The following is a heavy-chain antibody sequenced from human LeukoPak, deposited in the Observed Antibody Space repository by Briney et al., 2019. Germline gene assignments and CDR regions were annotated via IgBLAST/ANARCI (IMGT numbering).Heavy chain of an antibody. Sequence: GGSLRLSCAASGFTFSSYAMRWVRQTPGKGLECISCISVSGSSTNYADSMKGRFTISRDNSKHTLYLQMNSLRAEDTAVYYCAKVVVRGVTVTPIDYWGQGTLVTVSS. CDR2: ISVSGSST. J-gene: IGHJ4*02. V-gene: IGHV3-23*01. D-gene: IGHD2-2*01. CDR1: GFTFSSYA. CDR3: AKVVVRGVTVTPIDY.